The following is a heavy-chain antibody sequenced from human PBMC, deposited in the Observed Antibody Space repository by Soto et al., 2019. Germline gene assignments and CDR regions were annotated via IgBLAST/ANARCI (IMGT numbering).Heavy chain of an antibody. Sequence: ASVKVSCKASGYTFTGYYMHWVRQAPGQGLEWMGWINPNSGGTNFAQKFEDRVTMTTATSTNTVFLELRSLKSDDTAIYYCARDRLRGYDSSGFYSWGQGTMVTVS. J-gene: IGHJ4*02. CDR2: INPNSGGT. D-gene: IGHD3-22*01. V-gene: IGHV1-2*02. CDR3: ARDRLRGYDSSGFYS. CDR1: GYTFTGYY.